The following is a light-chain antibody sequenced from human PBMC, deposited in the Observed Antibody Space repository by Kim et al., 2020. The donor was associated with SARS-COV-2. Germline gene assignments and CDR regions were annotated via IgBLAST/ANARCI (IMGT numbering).Light chain of an antibody. CDR3: QQLNSYPRT. Sequence: SASVGDRVTITCRASQGISSYLAWYQQKPGKAPKLLIYAASTLQSGVPSRFSGIGSGTEFTLTISSLQPEDFATYYCQQLNSYPRTFGQGTKLEI. CDR1: QGISSY. J-gene: IGKJ2*01. CDR2: AAS. V-gene: IGKV1-9*01.